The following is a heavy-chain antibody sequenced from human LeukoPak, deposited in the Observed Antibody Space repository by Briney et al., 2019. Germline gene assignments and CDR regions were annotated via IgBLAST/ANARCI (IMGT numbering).Heavy chain of an antibody. CDR3: ARASLSAFWYSSSPGDAFDI. V-gene: IGHV3-7*01. D-gene: IGHD6-6*01. Sequence: PGGSLRLSCAASGFTFSSYWMSWVRQAPGKGLEWVANIKQDGSEKYYVDSVKGRFTISRDNAKNSLYLQMNSLRAEDTAVYYCARASLSAFWYSSSPGDAFDIWGQGTMVTVSS. CDR2: IKQDGSEK. J-gene: IGHJ3*02. CDR1: GFTFSSYW.